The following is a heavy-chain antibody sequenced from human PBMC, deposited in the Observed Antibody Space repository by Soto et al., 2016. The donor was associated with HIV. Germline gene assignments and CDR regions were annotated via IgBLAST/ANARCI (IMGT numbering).Heavy chain of an antibody. CDR1: GFTFSNYW. J-gene: IGHJ6*02. Sequence: EVQLVESGGGLVQPGGSLRLSCAASGFTFSNYWMHWVRQTPGKGLVWVSRINNDGSSTSYADSVKGRFTISRDNTKNTLYLQMNSLRAEDTAVYYCARGGFLMDYYGMDVWGQGTTVTVSS. V-gene: IGHV3-74*01. CDR2: INNDGSST. D-gene: IGHD3-10*01. CDR3: ARGGFLMDYYGMDV.